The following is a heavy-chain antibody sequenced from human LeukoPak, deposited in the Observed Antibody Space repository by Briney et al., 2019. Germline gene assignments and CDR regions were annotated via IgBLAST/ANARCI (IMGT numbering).Heavy chain of an antibody. J-gene: IGHJ4*02. CDR2: ISYSGST. CDR3: ARRPGTVSLDY. Sequence: SETLSLTCTVSGGSISSYHWNWLRQPPGKGLEWLGYISYSGSTNYNPSLKSRVTISVDTAKNQFSLRLSSVTAADTAIYYCARRPGTVSLDYWGQGTPVTVSS. D-gene: IGHD3-10*01. CDR1: GGSISSYH. V-gene: IGHV4-59*08.